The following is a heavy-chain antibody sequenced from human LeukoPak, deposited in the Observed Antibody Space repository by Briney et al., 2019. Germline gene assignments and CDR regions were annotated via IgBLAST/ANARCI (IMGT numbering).Heavy chain of an antibody. V-gene: IGHV3-30*18. CDR2: ISYDGSNK. J-gene: IGHJ4*02. CDR3: AKDGRPSRQPGYDKTAAGIDY. D-gene: IGHD6-13*01. Sequence: AGGSLRLSCAASGFTFSSYGMHWVRQAPGKGLEWVAVISYDGSNKYYADSVKGRFTISRDNSKNTLYLQMNSLRAEDTAVYYCAKDGRPSRQPGYDKTAAGIDYWGQGTLVTVSS. CDR1: GFTFSSYG.